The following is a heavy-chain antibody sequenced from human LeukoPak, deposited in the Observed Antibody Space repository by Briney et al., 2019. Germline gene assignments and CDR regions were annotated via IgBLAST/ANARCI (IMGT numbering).Heavy chain of an antibody. V-gene: IGHV1-69*05. D-gene: IGHD6-13*01. CDR3: ARGALGIAAWNYMDV. J-gene: IGHJ6*03. CDR1: GGTFSSYA. CDR2: IIPIFGTA. Sequence: GASVKVSCKASGGTFSSYAISWVRQAPGQGLEWMGGIIPIFGTANYAQKFQGRVTITTDESTSTAYMEPSSLRSEDTAVYYCARGALGIAAWNYMDVWGKGTTVTVSS.